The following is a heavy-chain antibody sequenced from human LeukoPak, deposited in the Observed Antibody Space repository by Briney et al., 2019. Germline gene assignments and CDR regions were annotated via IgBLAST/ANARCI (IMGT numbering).Heavy chain of an antibody. D-gene: IGHD5-12*01. CDR3: ARDREGYEWAIDY. CDR2: INPYNGKT. J-gene: IGHJ4*02. CDR1: GYTFSNYG. V-gene: IGHV1-18*04. Sequence: GASVKVSCKTSGYTFSNYGLSWARQAPGQGLEWMGWINPYNGKTEYAQNYQGRVTMTTDTATNTAYMELKSLRSDDTAVYYCARDREGYEWAIDYWGQGTLVTVSS.